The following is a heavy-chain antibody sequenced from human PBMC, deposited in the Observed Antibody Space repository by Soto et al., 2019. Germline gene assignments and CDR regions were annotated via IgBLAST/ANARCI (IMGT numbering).Heavy chain of an antibody. J-gene: IGHJ2*01. CDR3: AKDLYYYDSSGYYHWYFDL. D-gene: IGHD3-22*01. CDR1: GFTFSSYA. V-gene: IGHV3-23*01. CDR2: ISGSGGST. Sequence: AGGSLRLSCAASGFTFSSYAMSWVRQAPGKGLEWVSAISGSGGSTYYADSVKGRFTISRDNSKNTLYLQMNSLRAEDTAVYYCAKDLYYYDSSGYYHWYFDLWGRGTLVTVSS.